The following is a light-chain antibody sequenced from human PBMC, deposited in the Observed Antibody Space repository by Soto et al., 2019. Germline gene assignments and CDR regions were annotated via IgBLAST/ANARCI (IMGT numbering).Light chain of an antibody. CDR1: SSNRGSNT. V-gene: IGLV1-44*01. CDR2: NTK. Sequence: QSALSQPPSASGTPGERVTISCSGSSSNRGSNTVNWYQQLPGTAPKLLIYNTKQRPSGVPDRFSGTQSGTSASLAISGLQCEDEADYYCAAWDGTRNGHVYGTGKKLTVL. CDR3: AAWDGTRNGHV. J-gene: IGLJ1*01.